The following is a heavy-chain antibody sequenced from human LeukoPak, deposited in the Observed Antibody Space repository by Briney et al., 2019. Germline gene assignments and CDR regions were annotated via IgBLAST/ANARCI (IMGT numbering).Heavy chain of an antibody. D-gene: IGHD3-9*01. J-gene: IGHJ6*03. CDR1: GFTFSSYE. Sequence: GGSLRLSCAASGFTFSSYEMNWVRQAPGKGLEWVTYISSSDSTIYYADSVKGRFTISRDNAKNSLYLQMNSLRAEDTAVYYCAREGGYFDWLLYDYYYYYMDVWGKGTTVTISS. CDR3: AREGGYFDWLLYDYYYYYMDV. V-gene: IGHV3-48*03. CDR2: ISSSDSTI.